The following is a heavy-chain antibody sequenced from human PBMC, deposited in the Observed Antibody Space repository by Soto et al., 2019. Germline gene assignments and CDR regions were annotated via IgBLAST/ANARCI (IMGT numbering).Heavy chain of an antibody. J-gene: IGHJ4*02. CDR3: VEGGNDF. Sequence: EVQVVESGGDLVEPGGSLRLSCVTSGFMFSSAWMSWVRQAPGKGLEWVARIKSTKDGGARDYAAPVNGRFSLSRDESKSTVSLQMNSLRVEDTALYYCVEGGNDFWGQGTLVTVSS. D-gene: IGHD1-26*01. V-gene: IGHV3-15*01. CDR1: GFMFSSAW. CDR2: IKSTKDGGAR.